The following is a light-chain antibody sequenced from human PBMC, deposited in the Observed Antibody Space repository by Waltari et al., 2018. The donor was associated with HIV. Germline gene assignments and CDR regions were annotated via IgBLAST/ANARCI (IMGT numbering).Light chain of an antibody. CDR1: EKLLKSSNKKNH. CDR3: QQYYNLLPT. CDR2: WAS. V-gene: IGKV4-1*01. J-gene: IGKJ3*01. Sequence: DIVMTQSPDSLSVSLGVGATISCQSSEKLLKSSNKKNHLAWYQQRPRQPPKLLISWASTRESGVPDRFSGSGSGTDFTLTISSLQAEDVAVYYCQQYYNLLPTFGPGTKVDIK.